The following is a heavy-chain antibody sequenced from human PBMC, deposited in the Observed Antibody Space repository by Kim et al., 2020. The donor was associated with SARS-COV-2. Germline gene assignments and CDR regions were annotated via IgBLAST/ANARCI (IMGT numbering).Heavy chain of an antibody. Sequence: GGSLRLSCAASGFTVSRYSMNWVRQAPGKGLEWVSTISSDSSYIFYADSVKGRFTISRDDAKNSVYLQMNSLRAEDTAVYYCARDLRIEGPTWGQGTLVTVSS. D-gene: IGHD1-26*01. CDR1: GFTVSRYS. CDR2: ISSDSSYI. J-gene: IGHJ4*02. V-gene: IGHV3-21*01. CDR3: ARDLRIEGPT.